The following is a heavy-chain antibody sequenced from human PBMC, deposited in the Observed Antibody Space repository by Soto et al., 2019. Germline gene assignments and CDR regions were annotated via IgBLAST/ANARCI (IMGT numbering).Heavy chain of an antibody. CDR1: GFSFSSYG. J-gene: IGHJ4*02. Sequence: EVHLFESGGGLVQPGESLRLSCVASGFSFSSYGMSWVRQAPGKGLEWDSIISGSGDAKYDADAVKGRFTISSDNSKNTMYMTMDRLRAEDTAVDYCAKDFASGRTSHGPNDYWGQGALVTVSS. CDR3: AKDFASGRTSHGPNDY. D-gene: IGHD2-15*01. V-gene: IGHV3-23*01. CDR2: ISGSGDAK.